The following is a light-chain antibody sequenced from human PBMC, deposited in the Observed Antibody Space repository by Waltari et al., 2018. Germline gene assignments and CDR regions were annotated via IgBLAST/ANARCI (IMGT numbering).Light chain of an antibody. V-gene: IGKV3-20*01. J-gene: IGKJ1*01. CDR3: QHYVSLPAT. Sequence: IVLTQSPGTLSLSPGERATLSCRASQSVGRTLAWYQQKPGQAPRLLIYGSSIRATGSPDRLSGGGSGTDFSLGINRLEPEDFAVYYCQHYVSLPATFGQGTKVEIK. CDR2: GSS. CDR1: QSVGRT.